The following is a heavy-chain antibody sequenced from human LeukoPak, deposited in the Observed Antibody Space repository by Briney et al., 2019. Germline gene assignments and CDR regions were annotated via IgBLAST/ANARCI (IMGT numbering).Heavy chain of an antibody. D-gene: IGHD3-9*01. Sequence: GGSLRLSCAASGFTFDDYGMNWVRQAPGKGLEWISGIHWNGDTTNYAASVEGRFTISRDNAKNSLYLQMNSLRAEDTALYYCARGLRYYYYYYMDVWGKGTTVTVSS. V-gene: IGHV3-20*04. CDR1: GFTFDDYG. CDR2: IHWNGDTT. CDR3: ARGLRYYYYYYMDV. J-gene: IGHJ6*03.